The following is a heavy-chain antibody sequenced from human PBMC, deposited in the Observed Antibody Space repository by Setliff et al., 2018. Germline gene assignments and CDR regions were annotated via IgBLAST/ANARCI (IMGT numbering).Heavy chain of an antibody. V-gene: IGHV1-18*04. CDR1: GYTFTNSI. D-gene: IGHD7-27*01. J-gene: IGHJ6*03. CDR3: AALDWGENFYNVDA. CDR2: ISAYNGNT. Sequence: ASVKVSCKASGYTFTNSIMNWVRQAPGQGLEWMGWISAYNGNTYHAQKFQDRLSMTTDTSTSTAYMELRSLRADDTAVYFCAALDWGENFYNVDAWGKGTTVTVSS.